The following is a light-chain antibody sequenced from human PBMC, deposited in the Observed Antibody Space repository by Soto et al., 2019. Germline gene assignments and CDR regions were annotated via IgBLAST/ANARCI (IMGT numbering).Light chain of an antibody. CDR1: GSDIGSYNY. CDR2: DVT. V-gene: IGLV2-14*03. Sequence: QSVLTQPASVSGSPGQSITISCTGTGSDIGSYNYVSWYQHHPGKVPKFIIYDVTNRPSGVSDRFSGSKSGNTASLTISGLQAEDEADYYCNSYTSASTYVFGTGTKV. J-gene: IGLJ1*01. CDR3: NSYTSASTYV.